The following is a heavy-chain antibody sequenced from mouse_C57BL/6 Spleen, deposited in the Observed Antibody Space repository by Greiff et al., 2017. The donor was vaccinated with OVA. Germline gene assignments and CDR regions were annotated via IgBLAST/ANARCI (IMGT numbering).Heavy chain of an antibody. V-gene: IGHV1-82*01. Sequence: QVQLKESGPELVKPGASVKISCKASGYAFSSSWMNWVKQRPGKGLEWIGRIYPGDGDTNYNGKFKGKATLTADKSSSTAYMQLSSLTSEDSAVSVCARRLGPHYYSMDYWGQGTSVAVSS. D-gene: IGHD4-1*01. CDR3: ARRLGPHYYSMDY. J-gene: IGHJ4*01. CDR2: IYPGDGDT. CDR1: GYAFSSSW.